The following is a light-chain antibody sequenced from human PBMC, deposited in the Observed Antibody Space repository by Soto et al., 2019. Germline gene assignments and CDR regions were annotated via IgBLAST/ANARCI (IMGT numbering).Light chain of an antibody. J-gene: IGLJ2*01. CDR3: QAWDSSRVV. CDR2: QDS. CDR1: KLGDKY. V-gene: IGLV3-1*01. Sequence: SYELTQPPSVSVSPGQTASITCSGDKLGDKYACWYQQKPGQSPVVVIYQDSKRPSGIPERFSGSNSGNTATLTISGTQAMDEADYYCQAWDSSRVVFGGGTKLTVL.